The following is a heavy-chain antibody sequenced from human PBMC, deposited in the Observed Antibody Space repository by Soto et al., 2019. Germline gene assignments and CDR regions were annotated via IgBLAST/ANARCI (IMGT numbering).Heavy chain of an antibody. CDR1: GFTFSSYG. Sequence: WGSLILSCEASGFTFSSYGMHWIRQAPGEGLEWLAIIWNDGSNEYYADSVKGRFTISRDNSKNTLYLQLNNLRAEDTAVYFCARDQTDSRGYSEYWGQGTLVTVSS. J-gene: IGHJ4*02. CDR3: ARDQTDSRGYSEY. D-gene: IGHD3-22*01. CDR2: IWNDGSNE. V-gene: IGHV3-33*08.